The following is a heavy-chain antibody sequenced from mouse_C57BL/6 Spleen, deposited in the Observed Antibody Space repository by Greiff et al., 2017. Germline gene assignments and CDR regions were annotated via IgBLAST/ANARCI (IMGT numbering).Heavy chain of an antibody. CDR2: IHPNSGST. D-gene: IGHD1-1*01. CDR1: GYTFTSYW. J-gene: IGHJ4*01. CDR3: ARRDYGGSRYAMDY. Sequence: QVKLQQPGAELVKPGASVKLSCKASGYTFTSYWMHWVKQRPGQGLEWIGMIHPNSGSTNYNEKFKSKATLTVDKSSSTAYMQLSSLTSEDSAVDYYARRDYGGSRYAMDYWGQGTSVTVSS. V-gene: IGHV1-64*01.